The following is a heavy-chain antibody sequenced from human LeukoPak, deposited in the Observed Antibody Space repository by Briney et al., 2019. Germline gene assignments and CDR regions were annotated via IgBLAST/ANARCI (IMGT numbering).Heavy chain of an antibody. CDR1: GFTFSSYG. D-gene: IGHD3-22*01. CDR2: IWYDGSNK. V-gene: IGHV3-33*06. J-gene: IGHJ4*02. CDR3: AKDRYYDSSGYLGYFGY. Sequence: PGRSLRLSCAASGFTFSSYGMHWVRQAPGKGLEWVAVIWYDGSNKYYADSVKGRFTISRDNSKNTLYLQMNSLRAEDTAVYYCAKDRYYDSSGYLGYFGYWGQGTLVTVSS.